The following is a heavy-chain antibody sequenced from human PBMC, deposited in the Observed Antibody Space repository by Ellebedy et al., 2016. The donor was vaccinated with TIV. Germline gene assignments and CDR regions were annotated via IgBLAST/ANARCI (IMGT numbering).Heavy chain of an antibody. V-gene: IGHV4-34*01. CDR3: ARGHGIYDY. Sequence: GSLRLXXAVYGGSFSGYYWSWIRQPPGKGLEWIGEINHSGSTNYNPSLKSRVTISVDTSKNQFSLKLSSVTAADTAVYYCARGHGIYDYWGQGTLVTVSS. J-gene: IGHJ4*02. CDR1: GGSFSGYY. CDR2: INHSGST. D-gene: IGHD1-26*01.